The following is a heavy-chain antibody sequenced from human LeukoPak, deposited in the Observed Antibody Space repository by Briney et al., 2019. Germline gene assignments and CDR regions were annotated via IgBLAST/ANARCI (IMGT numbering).Heavy chain of an antibody. CDR2: IKLDGSEK. CDR1: GFTFKSYW. Sequence: GGSLRLSCAASGFTFKSYWMGWVRQAPGKGQQWVANIKLDGSEKNYMNSVRGRFTISRDNARNSLYLQMNSLRAEDTAVYYCAREDFWSGYYDYWGQGTLVTVSS. CDR3: AREDFWSGYYDY. V-gene: IGHV3-7*01. D-gene: IGHD3-3*01. J-gene: IGHJ4*02.